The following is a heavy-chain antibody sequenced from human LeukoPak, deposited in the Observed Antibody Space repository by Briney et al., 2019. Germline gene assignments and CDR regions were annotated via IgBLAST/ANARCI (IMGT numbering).Heavy chain of an antibody. CDR3: VRGPYGSSISNWFDP. D-gene: IGHD3-10*01. CDR1: GYSISSGYS. CDR2: IYYNGDT. Sequence: PSETLSLTCTVSGYSISSGYSWSWIRQTPGKGLEWIGYIYYNGDTHYNPSLNSRLSMSVDTPNKQFSLNLRSVTAADTAVYYCVRGPYGSSISNWFDPWGQGLLVTVSS. V-gene: IGHV4-38-2*02. J-gene: IGHJ5*02.